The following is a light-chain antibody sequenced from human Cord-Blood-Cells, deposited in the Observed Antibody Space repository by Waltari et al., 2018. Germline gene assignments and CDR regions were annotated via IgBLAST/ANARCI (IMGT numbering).Light chain of an antibody. CDR3: CSYAGSSTWV. Sequence: QSALTQPASVSGSPGQSITISCTGTSSDVGSYNLVSLYHQHHGKAPKLMIYEGSKRPSGVSNRFSGSKSGNTASLTISGLQAEDEADYYCCSYAGSSTWVFGGGTKLTVL. CDR2: EGS. J-gene: IGLJ3*02. V-gene: IGLV2-23*01. CDR1: SSDVGSYNL.